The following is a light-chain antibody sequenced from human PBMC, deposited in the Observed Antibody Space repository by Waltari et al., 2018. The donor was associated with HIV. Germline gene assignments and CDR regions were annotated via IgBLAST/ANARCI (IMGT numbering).Light chain of an antibody. CDR2: EVS. CDR1: SSDVGGYNY. J-gene: IGLJ2*01. CDR3: SSYTSSSTWV. Sequence: QSALTQPASASGSPGQSTTISSTGTSSDVGGYNYVSWYQQHPGKTPNLMIYEVSNRPSGVSNRFSGSKSGNTASLTISALQTEDEADYYCSSYTSSSTWVFGGGTKLTVL. V-gene: IGLV2-14*01.